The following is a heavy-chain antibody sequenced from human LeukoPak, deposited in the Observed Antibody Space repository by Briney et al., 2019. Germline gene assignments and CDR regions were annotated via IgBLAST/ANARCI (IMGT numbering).Heavy chain of an antibody. Sequence: SQTLSLTCTVSGGSISSGGYYWSWIRQHPGKGLEWIGYIYYSGSTYYNPSLKSRVTISVDTSKNQFSLKLSSVTAADTAVYYCAKGGFSPMVRGPTRGYYFDYWGQGTLVTVSS. J-gene: IGHJ4*02. D-gene: IGHD3-10*01. CDR3: AKGGFSPMVRGPTRGYYFDY. CDR1: GGSISSGGYY. CDR2: IYYSGST. V-gene: IGHV4-31*03.